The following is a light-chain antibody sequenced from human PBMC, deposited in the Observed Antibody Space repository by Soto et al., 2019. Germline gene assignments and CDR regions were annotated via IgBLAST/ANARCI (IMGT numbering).Light chain of an antibody. Sequence: QSALTQPASVSGSPGQSTTISCTGTSSDVGHHYNYVSWYQQYPGKAPKLLIFKVNNRPSGISGRFSGSKSGNTASLTISGLQAEDEGDYYCMSFVESTSTHWVLGGGTKLTVL. CDR1: SSDVGHHYNY. J-gene: IGLJ3*02. CDR2: KVN. V-gene: IGLV2-14*01. CDR3: MSFVESTSTHWV.